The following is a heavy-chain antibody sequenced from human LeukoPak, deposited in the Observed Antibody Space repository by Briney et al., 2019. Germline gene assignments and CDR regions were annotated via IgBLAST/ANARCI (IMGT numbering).Heavy chain of an antibody. Sequence: GGSLRLSCTASGFTFTNARMGWLRQAPGKGLEWVVLIKSKIDDGTTDFAAAVIGSFTSSSDDLKHTLYLQMNSLKSEDTAVYYCTTAYGHADFDYWGQAAQWSVSS. D-gene: IGHD4-17*01. CDR3: TTAYGHADFDY. CDR1: GFTFTNAR. J-gene: IGHJ4*02. V-gene: IGHV3-15*01. CDR2: IKSKIDDGTT.